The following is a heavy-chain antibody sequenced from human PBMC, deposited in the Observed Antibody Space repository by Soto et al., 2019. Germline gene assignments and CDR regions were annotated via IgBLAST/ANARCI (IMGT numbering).Heavy chain of an antibody. CDR2: ISYDGSNK. CDR3: ARGQVLDGYSFDY. CDR1: GFTFSSYA. J-gene: IGHJ4*02. V-gene: IGHV3-30-3*01. Sequence: QVQLVDSGGGVVQPGRSLRLSCAASGFTFSSYAMHWVRQAPGKGLEWVAVISYDGSNKYYADSVKGRFTLSRDNSKNTLYLQMNSLRAEDTDVYYCARGQVLDGYSFDYWGQGTLVTVSS. D-gene: IGHD5-18*01.